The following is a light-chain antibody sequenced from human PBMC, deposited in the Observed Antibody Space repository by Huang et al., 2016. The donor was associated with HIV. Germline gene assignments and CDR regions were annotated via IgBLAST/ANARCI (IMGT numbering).Light chain of an antibody. CDR1: QSVASC. Sequence: DLQMTQSPPTLSASVGDRVNINCRASQSVASCVAWYQQKTGKAPKLLIYQSSLLDSEAPSRFSGSGSETEFTLTIADLQPDDSATYDCQQYSTFPMYTFAQGTKLEI. V-gene: IGKV1-5*03. CDR3: QQYSTFPMYT. CDR2: QSS. J-gene: IGKJ2*01.